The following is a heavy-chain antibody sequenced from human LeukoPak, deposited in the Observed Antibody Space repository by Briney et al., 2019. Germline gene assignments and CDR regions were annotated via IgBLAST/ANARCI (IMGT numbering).Heavy chain of an antibody. CDR3: GSSEDGYIDY. Sequence: GGSLRLSCAASGFTFSSYWMHWVRQAPGKGLVWVSRINSDGSSTSYADSVKGRFTISRDNAKNTLYLQMNSLRAEDTAMYYCGSSEDGYIDYWGQGTLVVVSS. V-gene: IGHV3-74*01. J-gene: IGHJ4*02. CDR1: GFTFSSYW. CDR2: INSDGSST. D-gene: IGHD1-26*01.